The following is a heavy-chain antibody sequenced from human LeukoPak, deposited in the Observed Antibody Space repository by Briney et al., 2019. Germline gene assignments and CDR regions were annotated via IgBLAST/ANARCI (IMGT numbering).Heavy chain of an antibody. CDR1: GGSFSGYY. D-gene: IGHD4-17*01. CDR2: INHSGST. Sequence: PSETLSLTCAVYGGSFSGYYWSWIRQPLGKGLEWIGEINHSGSTNYNPSLKSRVTISVDTSKNQFSLKLSSVTAADTAVYYCARGYGDYLDNWFDPWGQGTLVTVSS. J-gene: IGHJ5*02. V-gene: IGHV4-34*01. CDR3: ARGYGDYLDNWFDP.